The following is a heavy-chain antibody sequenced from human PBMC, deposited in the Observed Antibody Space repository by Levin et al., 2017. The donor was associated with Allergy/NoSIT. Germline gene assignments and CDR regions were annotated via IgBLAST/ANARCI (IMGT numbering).Heavy chain of an antibody. V-gene: IGHV4-31*03. D-gene: IGHD3-10*01. CDR2: ISYSGSP. J-gene: IGHJ6*02. CDR1: GDSVSRGDYY. CDR3: ARDECAWFGECYGMDV. Sequence: SETLSLTCSVSGDSVSRGDYYWSWIRQRPGEGLEWIGFISYSGSPYYNPSLKSRVSVSLDKSKNQFSLKVSSVTVADTAVYYCARDECAWFGECYGMDVWGQGTTVIVSS.